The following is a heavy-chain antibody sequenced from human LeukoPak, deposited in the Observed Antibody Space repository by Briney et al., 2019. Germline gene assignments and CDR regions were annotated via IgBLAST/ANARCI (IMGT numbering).Heavy chain of an antibody. CDR3: ARRGPNESLDY. V-gene: IGHV4-39*01. D-gene: IGHD1-1*01. CDR1: GGSISSSTYY. J-gene: IGHJ4*02. Sequence: SETLSLTCTVSGGSISSSTYYWGWIRQPPGKGLEWIGSIYYSGSTYYNPSLKSRVTISVDTSKNQFSLKLSSVTAADTAVYYCARRGPNESLDYWGQGTLVTVSS. CDR2: IYYSGST.